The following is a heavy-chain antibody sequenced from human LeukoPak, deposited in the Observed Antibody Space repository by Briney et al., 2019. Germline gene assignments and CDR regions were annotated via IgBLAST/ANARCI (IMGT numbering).Heavy chain of an antibody. J-gene: IGHJ6*03. CDR3: ARIDSSGWYSWYYYYMDV. V-gene: IGHV3-30*03. Sequence: PGGSLRLSCAASGFSFSSYGMHWVRQAPGKGLEWVAVISNDGNIKYYADSVKGRFTISRDNAKNSLYLQMNSLSAEDTAVYYCARIDSSGWYSWYYYYMDVWGKGTTVTVSS. CDR1: GFSFSSYG. D-gene: IGHD6-19*01. CDR2: ISNDGNIK.